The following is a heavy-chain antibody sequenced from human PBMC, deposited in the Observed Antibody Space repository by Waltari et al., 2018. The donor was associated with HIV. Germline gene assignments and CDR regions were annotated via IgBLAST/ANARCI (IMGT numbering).Heavy chain of an antibody. CDR3: ARDRHYDFWSGSTGGMDV. Sequence: QVQLVQSGAEVKKPGSSVKVSCKASGGTFSSYAISWVRQAPGQGLEWMGRSIPILGIANDAQKFQGRVTITADKSTSTAYMELSSLRSEDTAVYYCARDRHYDFWSGSTGGMDVWGQGTTVTVSS. CDR1: GGTFSSYA. V-gene: IGHV1-69*04. CDR2: SIPILGIA. J-gene: IGHJ6*02. D-gene: IGHD3-3*01.